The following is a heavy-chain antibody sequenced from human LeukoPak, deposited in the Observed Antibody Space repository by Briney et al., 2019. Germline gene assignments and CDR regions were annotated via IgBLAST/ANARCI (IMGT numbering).Heavy chain of an antibody. CDR1: GFTFSSYS. Sequence: GGSLRLSCAASGFTFSSYSMNWVRQAPGKGLEWVSAISGSGGSTHYADSVKGRFTISRDNSKNTLYLQMNSLRAEDTAVYYCAKDWTVAGINHYYYYYGMDVWGQGTTVTVSS. CDR3: AKDWTVAGINHYYYYYGMDV. CDR2: ISGSGGST. J-gene: IGHJ6*02. V-gene: IGHV3-23*01. D-gene: IGHD6-19*01.